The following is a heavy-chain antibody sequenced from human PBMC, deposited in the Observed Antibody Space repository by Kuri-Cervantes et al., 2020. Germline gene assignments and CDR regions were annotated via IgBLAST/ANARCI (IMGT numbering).Heavy chain of an antibody. V-gene: IGHV1-46*01. J-gene: IGHJ6*02. CDR3: ARERKYDFWSGYFAPYYYGMDV. Sequence: ASVKVSCKASGGTFTSYYMHWVRQAPGQGLEWMGIINPSGGSTSYAQKFQGRVTMTRDTSTSTVYMELSSLRSEGTAVYYCARERKYDFWSGYFAPYYYGMDVWGQGTTVTVSS. CDR2: INPSGGST. D-gene: IGHD3-3*01. CDR1: GGTFTSYY.